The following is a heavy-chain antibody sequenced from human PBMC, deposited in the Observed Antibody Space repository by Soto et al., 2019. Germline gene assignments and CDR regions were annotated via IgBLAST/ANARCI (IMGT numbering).Heavy chain of an antibody. CDR1: GFTFSSYS. CDR3: ARVPLPDYYDSSHTAHYFDY. J-gene: IGHJ4*02. V-gene: IGHV3-21*01. Sequence: GGSLRLSCAASGFTFSSYSMDWVRQAPGKGLEWVSSISSSSSYIYYADSVKGRFTISRDNAKNSLYLQMNSLRAEDTAVYYCARVPLPDYYDSSHTAHYFDYWGQGT. D-gene: IGHD3-22*01. CDR2: ISSSSSYI.